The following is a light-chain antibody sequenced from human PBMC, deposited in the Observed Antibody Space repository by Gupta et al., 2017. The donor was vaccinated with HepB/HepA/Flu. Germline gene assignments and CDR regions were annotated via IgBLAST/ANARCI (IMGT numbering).Light chain of an antibody. J-gene: IGLJ2*01. CDR3: ATWEDSLNGRV. V-gene: IGLV1-44*01. CDR1: TSNIGSNT. Sequence: SLLTQPPSASGTPRQRVTISCSGSTSNIGSNTINWYQQPPGTAPKLLIYRNNQRPSGVPDRFSGSKSGTSAPLTISGLQSEDEADYYCATWEDSLNGRVFGGGTKLPVL. CDR2: RNN.